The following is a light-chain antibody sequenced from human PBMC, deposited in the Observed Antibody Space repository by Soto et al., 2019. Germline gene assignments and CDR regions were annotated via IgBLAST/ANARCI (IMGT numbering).Light chain of an antibody. CDR2: HAS. CDR1: QSISSS. V-gene: IGKV3-15*01. Sequence: EIVLTQSPATLSVSPGERATLSCRASQSISSSLAWYQQQPGQAPRLLIYHASTRAAGIPARFSGSGSGTEFALTISSLQSEDFAGYYCQQYDNWPPGTFGQGTKLEIK. J-gene: IGKJ1*01. CDR3: QQYDNWPPGT.